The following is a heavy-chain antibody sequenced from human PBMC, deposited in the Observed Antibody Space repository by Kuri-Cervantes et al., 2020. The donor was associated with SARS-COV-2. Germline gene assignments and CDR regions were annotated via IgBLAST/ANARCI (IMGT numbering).Heavy chain of an antibody. V-gene: IGHV4-61*02. CDR2: IYTSGST. D-gene: IGHD1-14*01. CDR3: ARISRTYAFDI. J-gene: IGHJ3*02. Sequence: SETLSLTCTVSGGSISSSSYYWSWIRQPAGKGLEWIGRIYTSGSTNYNPSLKSRVTMSVDTSKNQFSLKLSSVTAADTAVYYCARISRTYAFDIWGQGTKVTVSS. CDR1: GGSISSSSYY.